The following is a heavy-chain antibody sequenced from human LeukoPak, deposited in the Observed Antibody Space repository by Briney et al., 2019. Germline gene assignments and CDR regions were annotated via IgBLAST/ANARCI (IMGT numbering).Heavy chain of an antibody. CDR3: ARDRPNYYGSDGHYYRRDGDY. Sequence: GGSLRLSCAASGFTFSIYAMRWVRQAPGKGLQWVSSITSRGESTWYVDSVKGRFTITRDNSENTLYLQMHSLRAEDTAVYYCARDRPNYYGSDGHYYRRDGDYWDRGTLVSVSS. V-gene: IGHV3-23*01. D-gene: IGHD3-22*01. J-gene: IGHJ4*02. CDR2: ITSRGEST. CDR1: GFTFSIYA.